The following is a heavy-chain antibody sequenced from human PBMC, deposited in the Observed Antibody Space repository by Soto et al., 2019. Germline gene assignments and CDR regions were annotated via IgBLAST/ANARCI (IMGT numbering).Heavy chain of an antibody. V-gene: IGHV3-30*04. CDR2: ISYDGSNK. J-gene: IGHJ3*02. CDR1: GFTFSSYA. Sequence: GESLKISCAASGFTFSSYAMHWVRQAPGKGLEWVAVISYDGSNKYYADSVKGRFTISRDNSKNTLYLQMNSLRAEDTAVYYCARDHRVMTTVTTVDAFDIWGQGTMVTVSS. D-gene: IGHD4-17*01. CDR3: ARDHRVMTTVTTVDAFDI.